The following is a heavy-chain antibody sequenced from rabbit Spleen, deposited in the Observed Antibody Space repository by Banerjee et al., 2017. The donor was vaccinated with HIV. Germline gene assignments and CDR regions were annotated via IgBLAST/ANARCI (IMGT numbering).Heavy chain of an antibody. J-gene: IGHJ6*01. CDR3: ARDTASSFSSYGMDL. D-gene: IGHD8-1*01. CDR1: GVSFSDKDV. Sequence: EQLEESGGGLVKPEGSLTLTCKASGVSFSDKDVMCWVRQAPGRGLEWIACIAAGSGRFTYYANWAKGRFTISKTSSTTVTLQMTSLTAADTATYFCARDTASSFSSYGMDLWGPGTLVTVS. V-gene: IGHV1S45*01. CDR2: IAAGSGRFT.